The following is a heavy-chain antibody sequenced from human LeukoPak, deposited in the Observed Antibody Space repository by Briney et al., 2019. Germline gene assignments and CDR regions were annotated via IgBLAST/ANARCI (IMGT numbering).Heavy chain of an antibody. CDR2: IWSDGSNE. D-gene: IGHD2-15*01. CDR3: AREGGYCYGGTCRYFDY. Sequence: GGSLRLSCAASGFTFSYYGMHWVRQAPGKGLEWVALIWSDGSNENYADSAKGRFTISRDNAKNSLYLQMNSLRAEDTAVYYCAREGGYCYGGTCRYFDYWGQGTLVTVSS. V-gene: IGHV3-33*01. J-gene: IGHJ4*02. CDR1: GFTFSYYG.